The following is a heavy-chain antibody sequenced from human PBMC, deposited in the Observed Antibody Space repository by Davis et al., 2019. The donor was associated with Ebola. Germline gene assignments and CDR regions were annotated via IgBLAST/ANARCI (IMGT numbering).Heavy chain of an antibody. CDR1: GFTFSSYA. CDR3: ARGAYCGGGICYSGTNHYSGMDV. CDR2: ISYDGSNK. J-gene: IGHJ6*02. V-gene: IGHV3-30-3*01. D-gene: IGHD2-15*01. Sequence: GESLKISCAASGFTFSSYAMHWVRQAPGKGLEWVAVISYDGSNKYYADSVKGRFTISRDNSRNTLYLQMNSLRLEDTAVHFCARGAYCGGGICYSGTNHYSGMDVWGQGTTVIVSS.